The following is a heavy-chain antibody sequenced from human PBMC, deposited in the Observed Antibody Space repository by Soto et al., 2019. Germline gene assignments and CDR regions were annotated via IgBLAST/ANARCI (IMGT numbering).Heavy chain of an antibody. Sequence: PGGSLRLSCAASGFTFSSYAMSWVRQAPGKGLEWVSAISGSGGSTYYADSVKGRFTISRDNSKNTLYLQMNSLRAEDTAVYYCAHLRDYYDSSGYYYARTGYYGMDVWGQGTTVTVSS. D-gene: IGHD3-22*01. J-gene: IGHJ6*02. CDR1: GFTFSSYA. CDR2: ISGSGGST. CDR3: AHLRDYYDSSGYYYARTGYYGMDV. V-gene: IGHV3-23*01.